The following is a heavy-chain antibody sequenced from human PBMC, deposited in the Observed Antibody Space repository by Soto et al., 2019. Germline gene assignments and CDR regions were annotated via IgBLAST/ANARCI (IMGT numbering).Heavy chain of an antibody. D-gene: IGHD1-26*01. CDR3: VRDRAPGWASSYGRDV. V-gene: IGHV1-46*03. CDR1: GNTFASYY. Sequence: ASVKVSCKASGNTFASYYMHWVRQAPGQGLEWMGIINPSSGSTSYAQKFQGRVTMTRDTSTSPVYMELSSLRSEDTAVYYCVRDRAPGWASSYGRDVWGQGPTVTVSS. J-gene: IGHJ6*02. CDR2: INPSSGST.